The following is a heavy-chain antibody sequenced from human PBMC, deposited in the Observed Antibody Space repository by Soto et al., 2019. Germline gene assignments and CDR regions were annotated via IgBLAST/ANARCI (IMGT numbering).Heavy chain of an antibody. CDR2: IYPGDSDT. CDR3: ARQVPGCSGGSCHLNYYMDV. V-gene: IGHV5-51*01. D-gene: IGHD2-15*01. Sequence: RGESLKISCKGSGYSFTSYWIGWVRQMPGKGLEWMGIIYPGDSDTRYSPSFQGQVTISADKSISTAYLQWSSLKASDTAMYYCARQVPGCSGGSCHLNYYMDVWGKGTTVTVSS. CDR1: GYSFTSYW. J-gene: IGHJ6*03.